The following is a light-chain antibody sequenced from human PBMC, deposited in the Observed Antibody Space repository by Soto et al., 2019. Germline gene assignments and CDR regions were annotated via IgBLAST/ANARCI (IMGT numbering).Light chain of an antibody. V-gene: IGKV3-15*01. J-gene: IGKJ5*01. CDR1: QSVSSN. CDR2: GAS. CDR3: PQYNNWPIT. Sequence: EIVMTQSPVTLSVSPGERATLSCRASQSVSSNLAWYQQKPGQAPRLLIYGASTRATGIPARFSGSGSGTEFTLTISSLQSEDFAVYYCPQYNNWPITFGQGTRLEIK.